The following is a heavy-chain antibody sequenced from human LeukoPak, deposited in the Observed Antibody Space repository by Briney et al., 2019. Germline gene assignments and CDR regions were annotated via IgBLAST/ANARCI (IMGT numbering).Heavy chain of an antibody. CDR3: AKDGLVVPAVPDQSGLGY. D-gene: IGHD2-2*01. J-gene: IGHJ4*01. CDR2: LSGRGGST. Sequence: PRGSLRPSCAVAGFTFTSYAIGWVRQAPGNGLGWVSALSGRGGSTYYADSVKGRFTISTDNSKNTLYLQMNSMRAEDTAVYYCAKDGLVVPAVPDQSGLGYWGQGTLVTVSS. V-gene: IGHV3-23*01. CDR1: GFTFTSYA.